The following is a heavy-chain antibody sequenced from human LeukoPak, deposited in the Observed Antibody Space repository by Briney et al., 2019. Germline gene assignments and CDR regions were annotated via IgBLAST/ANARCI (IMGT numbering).Heavy chain of an antibody. Sequence: GRSLRLSCAASGFTFSSYGMHWVRQAPGKGLEWVAVISYDGSNKYYADSVKGRFTISRDNSKNTLYLQMNSLRAEDTAVYYCAKEPYSSGWSGWYFDLWGRGTLVTVSS. D-gene: IGHD6-19*01. J-gene: IGHJ2*01. CDR3: AKEPYSSGWSGWYFDL. CDR2: ISYDGSNK. V-gene: IGHV3-30*18. CDR1: GFTFSSYG.